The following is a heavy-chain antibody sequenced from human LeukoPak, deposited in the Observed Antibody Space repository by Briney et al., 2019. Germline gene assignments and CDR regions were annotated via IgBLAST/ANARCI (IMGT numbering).Heavy chain of an antibody. D-gene: IGHD5-18*01. Sequence: GGSLRLSCAASGFTFSGSGMHWVRQASGKGLEWLGRIRSKANNYATAYAASVKGRFTISRDDSKNTTYLQMNSLKTEDTAVYYCAKGGYRQLWTPGGYYYYMDVWGKGTTVTISS. V-gene: IGHV3-73*01. J-gene: IGHJ6*03. CDR1: GFTFSGSG. CDR3: AKGGYRQLWTPGGYYYYMDV. CDR2: IRSKANNYAT.